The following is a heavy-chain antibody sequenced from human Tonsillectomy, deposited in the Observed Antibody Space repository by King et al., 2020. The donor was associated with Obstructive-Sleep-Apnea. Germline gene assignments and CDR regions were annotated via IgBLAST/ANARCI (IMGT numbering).Heavy chain of an antibody. D-gene: IGHD3-22*01. Sequence: QLQESGPGLVKPSETLSLTCTVSGGSISSSSYYWGWIRQPPGKGLEWIGSIYYSGSTYYNPSLKSRVTISVDTSKNQFSLKLSSVTAADTAVYYCARARSYYYDSSGPYFDYWGHGTLVTVSS. CDR1: GGSISSSSYY. V-gene: IGHV4-39*07. CDR2: IYYSGST. CDR3: ARARSYYYDSSGPYFDY. J-gene: IGHJ4*01.